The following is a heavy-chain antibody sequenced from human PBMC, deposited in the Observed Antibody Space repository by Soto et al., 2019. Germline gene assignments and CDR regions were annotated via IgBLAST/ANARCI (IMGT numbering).Heavy chain of an antibody. V-gene: IGHV3-21*01. CDR3: ARDEAYYDILTGYYKPSSFDY. J-gene: IGHJ4*02. CDR2: ISSSSSYI. CDR1: GFTFSSYS. Sequence: GGSLRLSCAASGFTFSSYSMNWVRQAPGKGLEWVSSISSSSSYIYYADSVKGRFTISRDNAKNSLYLQMNSLRAEDTAVYYCARDEAYYDILTGYYKPSSFDYWGQGTLVTVSS. D-gene: IGHD3-9*01.